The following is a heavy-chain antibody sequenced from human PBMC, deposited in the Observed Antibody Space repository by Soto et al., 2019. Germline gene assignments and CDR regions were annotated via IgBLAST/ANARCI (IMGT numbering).Heavy chain of an antibody. V-gene: IGHV4-4*02. Sequence: QVQLQESGPGLVRPSGTLSLTCAVSGDSINRNYCWTWVRQPPGKGLEWIAEIYYSGGTSYNPSLKGRVTISMDKSKNQFSLNLTSVTAADTAMYYCARDTGWGLGYWGQGTLLTVSS. CDR1: GDSINRNYC. J-gene: IGHJ4*02. D-gene: IGHD6-19*01. CDR2: IYYSGGT. CDR3: ARDTGWGLGY.